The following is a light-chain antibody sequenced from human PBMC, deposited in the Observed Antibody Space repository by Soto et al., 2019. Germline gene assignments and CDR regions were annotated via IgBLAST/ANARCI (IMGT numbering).Light chain of an antibody. V-gene: IGKV4-1*01. CDR2: WAS. J-gene: IGKJ4*01. CDR1: QSALYTPNNKNY. Sequence: DIVMTQSPESLAVSLGERATINCKSSQSALYTPNNKNYLVWYQQKPGQPPKLLISWASTRESGVPDRFSGSGSGTDFTLTIISLQAEDVAVYYCQQYYNTPLTFGGGTKVDIK. CDR3: QQYYNTPLT.